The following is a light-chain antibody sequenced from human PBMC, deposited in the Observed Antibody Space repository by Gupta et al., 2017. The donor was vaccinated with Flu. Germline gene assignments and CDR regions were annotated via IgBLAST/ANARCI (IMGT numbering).Light chain of an antibody. J-gene: IGLJ2*01. Sequence: FMLTQPHSVSESPGKTVTISCTRSSGGIASNYVPWYQQRPASSPTTVISEDNRRPSGVPDRFSGSTDTSSNSASPIIAGLKAEDEDDYYCQSYDSRNVVFGGGTKLTVL. CDR3: QSYDSRNVV. CDR2: EDN. V-gene: IGLV6-57*01. CDR1: SGGIASNY.